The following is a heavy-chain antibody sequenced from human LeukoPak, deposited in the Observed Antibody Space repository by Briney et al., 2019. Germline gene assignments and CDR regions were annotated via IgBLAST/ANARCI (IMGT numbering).Heavy chain of an antibody. V-gene: IGHV4-59*01. D-gene: IGHD3-10*01. J-gene: IGHJ6*03. Sequence: SETLSLTCTVSGGSISSYYWSWIRQPPGKGLEWIGYIYYSGSTNYNPSLKSRVTISVDTSKNQFSLKLSSVTAADTAVYYCARAGYYGSGIGDYMDVWGKGTTVTVSS. CDR2: IYYSGST. CDR3: ARAGYYGSGIGDYMDV. CDR1: GGSISSYY.